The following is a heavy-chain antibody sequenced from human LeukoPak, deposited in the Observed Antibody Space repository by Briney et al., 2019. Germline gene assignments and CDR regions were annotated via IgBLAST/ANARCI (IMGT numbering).Heavy chain of an antibody. CDR1: GFTFKNYR. V-gene: IGHV3-7*01. CDR3: ARSRATNDY. J-gene: IGHJ4*02. D-gene: IGHD1-26*01. Sequence: QPGGSLRLSCTASGFTFKNYRMTWVRQAPGKGLEWVASMKDDGNEIQYVDSVKGRFTISRDNAKNSLYLQMNNLRAEDTAVYYCARSRATNDYWGQGTLVTVSS. CDR2: MKDDGNEI.